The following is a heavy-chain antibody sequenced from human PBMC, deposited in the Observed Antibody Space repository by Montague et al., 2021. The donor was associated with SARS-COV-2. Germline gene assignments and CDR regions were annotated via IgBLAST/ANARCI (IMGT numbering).Heavy chain of an antibody. Sequence: SETLSLTCTVSGGSIRSYYWSWIRLPPGEGLEWIGYIYYSGSTDHNPSLNSRVTLSLDTSKNQFSLTLRSVTAADTAFYFCARVRYCTGYVDSWGQGTLVSVSS. D-gene: IGHD3-16*02. J-gene: IGHJ4*02. CDR2: IYYSGST. CDR1: GGSIRSYY. CDR3: ARVRYCTGYVDS. V-gene: IGHV4-59*01.